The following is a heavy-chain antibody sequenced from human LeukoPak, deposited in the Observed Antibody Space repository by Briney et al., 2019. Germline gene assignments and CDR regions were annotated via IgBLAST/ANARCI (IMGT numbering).Heavy chain of an antibody. Sequence: GGSLRLSCSASGFTFSSYAMHWVRQAPGKGLEYVSAISSNGRSTYYADSVKGRFTMSRDNSKNTLYLQVSSLRAEDTAVYYCVKDHYYGSGSYYRGDYWGQGTLVTVSS. CDR2: ISSNGRST. CDR1: GFTFSSYA. V-gene: IGHV3-64D*06. D-gene: IGHD3-10*01. J-gene: IGHJ4*02. CDR3: VKDHYYGSGSYYRGDY.